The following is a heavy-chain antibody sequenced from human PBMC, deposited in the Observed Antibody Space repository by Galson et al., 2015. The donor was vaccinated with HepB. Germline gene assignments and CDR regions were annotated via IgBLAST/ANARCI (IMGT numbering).Heavy chain of an antibody. CDR3: TRHLSSFDP. D-gene: IGHD6-6*01. V-gene: IGHV3-73*01. Sequence: SLRLSCAASGFTFSGSAMHWVRQASGKGLEWVGRIRSKANSYATAYAASVKGMFTISRDDSKNTAYLEMNSLKTEDTAVYYCTRHLSSFDPWGQGTLVTVSS. CDR2: IRSKANSYAT. CDR1: GFTFSGSA. J-gene: IGHJ5*02.